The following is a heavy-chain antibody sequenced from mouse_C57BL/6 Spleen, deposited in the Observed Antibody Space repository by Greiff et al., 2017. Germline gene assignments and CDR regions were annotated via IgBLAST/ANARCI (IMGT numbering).Heavy chain of an antibody. CDR2: IDPSDSYT. J-gene: IGHJ3*01. V-gene: IGHV1-69*01. CDR3: ARGNYDYYGGFAY. Sequence: QVQLQQPGAELVMPGASVKLSCKASGYTFTSYWMHWVKQRPGQGLEWIGEIDPSDSYTNYNQKFKGKSTLTVDKSSSTAYMQRSSLTSEDSAVYYCARGNYDYYGGFAYWGQGTLVTVSA. CDR1: GYTFTSYW. D-gene: IGHD2-4*01.